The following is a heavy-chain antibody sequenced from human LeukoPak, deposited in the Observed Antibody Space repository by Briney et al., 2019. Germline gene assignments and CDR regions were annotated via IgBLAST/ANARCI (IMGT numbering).Heavy chain of an antibody. D-gene: IGHD3-9*01. J-gene: IGHJ4*02. CDR1: GTSFSGYS. Sequence: SETLSLTCAVYGTSFSGYSWSWIRQSPGKGLEWIGEITDSGGTNYNPSFKSRLTISADTSKNQFSLKLASVTAADTAVYYCARIESYHILYRPYWGQGTLVTVS. CDR2: ITDSGGT. V-gene: IGHV4-34*01. CDR3: ARIESYHILYRPY.